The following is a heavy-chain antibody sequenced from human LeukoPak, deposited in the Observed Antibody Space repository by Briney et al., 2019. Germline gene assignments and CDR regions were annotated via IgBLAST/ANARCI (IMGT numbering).Heavy chain of an antibody. CDR1: GFTFSNAW. D-gene: IGHD5-18*01. J-gene: IGHJ3*02. CDR2: IKSKTDGGTT. CDR3: TTTWIQLPDAFDI. Sequence: PGGSLRLSCAASGFTFSNAWMSWVRQAPGKGLEWVGRIKSKTDGGTTDYAAPVKGRFTISRDDSKNTLYLQMNSLKTEDTAVYYCTTTWIQLPDAFDIWGQGTMVTVSS. V-gene: IGHV3-15*01.